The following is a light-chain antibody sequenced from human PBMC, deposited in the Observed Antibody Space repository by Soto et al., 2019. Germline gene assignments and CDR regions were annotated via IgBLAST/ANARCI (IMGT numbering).Light chain of an antibody. J-gene: IGKJ2*01. CDR1: QSISNY. CDR3: QQTYGSPMYT. CDR2: AAS. Sequence: DIQMTQSPSSLSASVGDRVTITCRASQSISNYLNWYQQKPGKAPKLLIYAASTLQSGVPSRFSGSGSGTDVTLTISNLQPEDSATYFRQQTYGSPMYTFGQGTKVEIK. V-gene: IGKV1-39*01.